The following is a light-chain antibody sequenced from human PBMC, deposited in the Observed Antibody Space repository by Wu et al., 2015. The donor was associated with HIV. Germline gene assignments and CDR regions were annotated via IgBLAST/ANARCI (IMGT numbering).Light chain of an antibody. CDR1: QGISKS. J-gene: IGKJ1*01. CDR3: QQYYTYPWT. CDR2: ATS. V-gene: IGKV1-NL1*01. Sequence: DIQMTQSPSSLSASVGDRVTITCRASQGISKSLAWYQQKPGKAPKLLLYATSRLESGVPSRFSGSGSVTDYTLTISSLQPDDFATYYCQQYYTYPWTFGQGTKVEIK.